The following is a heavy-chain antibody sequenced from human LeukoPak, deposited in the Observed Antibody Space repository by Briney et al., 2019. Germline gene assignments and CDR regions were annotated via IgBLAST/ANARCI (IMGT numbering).Heavy chain of an antibody. CDR3: ASSRGTYPHNLHY. J-gene: IGHJ4*02. Sequence: GGSLRLSCAASGFTFSSYGMNWVRQAPGKGLEWVANIKQDGSEKLYVDSVKGRFTISRDNAKNSLSLQLNSLRPEDTAVYYCASSRGTYPHNLHYWGQGTLVTVSS. D-gene: IGHD1-26*01. CDR1: GFTFSSYG. CDR2: IKQDGSEK. V-gene: IGHV3-7*01.